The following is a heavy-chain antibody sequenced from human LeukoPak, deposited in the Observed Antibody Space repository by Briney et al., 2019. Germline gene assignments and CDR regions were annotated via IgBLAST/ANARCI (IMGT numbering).Heavy chain of an antibody. Sequence: GGSLRLSCAASGFTFSSYSMNWVRQAPGKGLEWVSSISSSSTYIYYADSVKGRFTISRDNAKNSLYLQMNSLRAEDTAVYYCARVPYYYDSSGPNWGQGTLATVSS. V-gene: IGHV3-21*01. J-gene: IGHJ4*02. CDR2: ISSSSTYI. D-gene: IGHD3-22*01. CDR3: ARVPYYYDSSGPN. CDR1: GFTFSSYS.